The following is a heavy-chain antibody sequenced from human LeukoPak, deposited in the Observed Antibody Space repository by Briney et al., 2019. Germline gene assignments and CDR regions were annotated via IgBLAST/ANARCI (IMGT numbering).Heavy chain of an antibody. CDR1: GFTFSTYR. V-gene: IGHV3-7*01. J-gene: IGHJ6*03. CDR2: IKQDGSEK. CDR3: TRVEETATTAAIIRKYSYYYYYMDV. D-gene: IGHD4-11*01. Sequence: GGSLRLSCAASGFTFSTYRMSWVRQAPGKGLEWVANIKQDGSEKHYVDSVKGRFTISRDNAKNSLYLQMSSLKAEDTAVYYCTRVEETATTAAIIRKYSYYYYYMDVWGKGNTVTVSS.